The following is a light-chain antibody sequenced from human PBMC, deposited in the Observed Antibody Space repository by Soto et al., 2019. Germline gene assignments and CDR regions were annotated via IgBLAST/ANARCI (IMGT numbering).Light chain of an antibody. V-gene: IGKV1-39*01. CDR2: AAA. J-gene: IGKJ1*01. CDR1: QSISSY. CDR3: QQSYSTPCT. Sequence: DIQMTQSPSSLSASVGDRVTITCRASQSISSYLNWYQQKPGKAPKLLIYAAASLQSGVPSRLSGRGSGTNFTLTISSLQPEDFATYYCQQSYSTPCTFGQGTKVDIK.